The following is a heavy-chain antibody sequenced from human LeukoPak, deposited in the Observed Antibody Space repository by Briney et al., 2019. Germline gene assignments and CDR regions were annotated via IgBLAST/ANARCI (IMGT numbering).Heavy chain of an antibody. J-gene: IGHJ4*02. CDR1: GFTFSNYW. CDR3: AKGADIVATSPYFDY. D-gene: IGHD5-12*01. V-gene: IGHV3-43D*03. Sequence: GGSLRLSCAASGFTFSNYWMTWVRQAPGKGLEWVSLISWDGGSTYYEDSVQGRFTVSRDNSKNSLYLQMNSLRAEDTAFYYCAKGADIVATSPYFDYWGQGTLVTVSS. CDR2: ISWDGGST.